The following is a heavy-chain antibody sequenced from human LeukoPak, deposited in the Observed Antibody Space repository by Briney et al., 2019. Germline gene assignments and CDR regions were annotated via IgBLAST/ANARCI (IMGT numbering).Heavy chain of an antibody. D-gene: IGHD3-22*01. J-gene: IGHJ4*02. CDR3: ATDPLGYYDSSGHTSPFDY. Sequence: GASVKVSCKVSGYTLPELSMHWVRQAPGKGLEWMGGFDPEDGETIYAQKFQGRVTMTEDTSTDTAYMELSSLRSEDTAVYYCATDPLGYYDSSGHTSPFDYWGQGTLVTVSS. CDR2: FDPEDGET. V-gene: IGHV1-24*01. CDR1: GYTLPELS.